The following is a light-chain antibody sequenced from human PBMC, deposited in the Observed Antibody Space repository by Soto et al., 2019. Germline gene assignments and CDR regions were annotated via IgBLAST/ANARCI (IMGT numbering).Light chain of an antibody. J-gene: IGKJ2*01. CDR1: QSVSSN. Sequence: EIVMTQSPATLSVSPGERATLSCRASQSVSSNLAWYQQKPGQPPRLLIYGISIRATGVPARFSGSGSGTEFTLTISSLQSEDFAVYYCQQYNNWYAFGQGTKLEIK. CDR3: QQYNNWYA. CDR2: GIS. V-gene: IGKV3-15*01.